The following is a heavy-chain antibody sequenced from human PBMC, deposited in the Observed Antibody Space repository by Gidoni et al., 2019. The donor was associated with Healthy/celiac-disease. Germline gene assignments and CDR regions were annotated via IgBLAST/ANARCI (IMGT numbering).Heavy chain of an antibody. D-gene: IGHD4-17*01. CDR1: GFTFSSYW. CDR3: ARYYGGYYFDY. CDR2: IKQDGSEK. Sequence: EVQLVEYGGGLVPPGGSLRLSCAASGFTFSSYWMSWVRPAPGKGLEWVANIKQDGSEKYYVDSVKGRFTISRDNAKNSLYLQMNSLRAEDTAVYYCARYYGGYYFDYWGQGTLVTVSS. V-gene: IGHV3-7*03. J-gene: IGHJ4*02.